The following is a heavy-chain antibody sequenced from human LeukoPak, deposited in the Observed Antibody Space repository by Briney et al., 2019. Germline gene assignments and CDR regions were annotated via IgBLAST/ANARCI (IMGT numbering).Heavy chain of an antibody. J-gene: IGHJ4*02. Sequence: ASVKVSCQASGTNFRSYAINWVRQPPEQGLEWMGIINPSGGSTSYAQKFQGRVTMTRDTSTSTVYMELSSLRSEDTAVYYCARSGRKIVVVPAAILDYFDYWGQGTLVTVSS. CDR2: INPSGGST. D-gene: IGHD2-2*01. CDR1: GTNFRSYA. V-gene: IGHV1-46*01. CDR3: ARSGRKIVVVPAAILDYFDY.